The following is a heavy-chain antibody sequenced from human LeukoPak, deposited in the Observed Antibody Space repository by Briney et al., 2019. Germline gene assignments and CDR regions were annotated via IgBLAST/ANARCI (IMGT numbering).Heavy chain of an antibody. CDR1: GGSISSGGYS. CDR2: IYHSGST. Sequence: PSETLSHTCAVSGGSISSGGYSWSWIRQPPGKGLEWIGYIYHSGSTYYNPSLKSRVTISVDRSKNQFSLKLSSVTAADTAVYYCARDYAYGDYVWFDPWGQGTLVTVSS. J-gene: IGHJ5*02. V-gene: IGHV4-30-2*01. D-gene: IGHD4-17*01. CDR3: ARDYAYGDYVWFDP.